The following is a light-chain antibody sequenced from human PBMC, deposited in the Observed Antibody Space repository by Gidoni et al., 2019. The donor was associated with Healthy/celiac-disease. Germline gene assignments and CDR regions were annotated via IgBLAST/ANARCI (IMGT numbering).Light chain of an antibody. V-gene: IGLV1-47*01. J-gene: IGLJ3*02. Sequence: QSVLTHPPSASGTPGHRVTIPSSGSRSNLGSNYVYWYQQLPGTAPKLLIYRNNQRPSGVPDRFSGSKSGTSASLAISGLRSEDEADYYCAAWDDSLSGWVCGGGTKLTVL. CDR3: AAWDDSLSGWV. CDR1: RSNLGSNY. CDR2: RNN.